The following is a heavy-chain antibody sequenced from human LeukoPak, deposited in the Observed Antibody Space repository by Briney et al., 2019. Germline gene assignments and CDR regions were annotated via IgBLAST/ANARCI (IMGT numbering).Heavy chain of an antibody. CDR1: GGSFSGYY. J-gene: IGHJ4*02. Sequence: SETLSLTCDVYGGSFSGYYWSWIRQHPGKGLEWIGEINHSGSTYYNPSLKSRVTISVDSSKNQFSLKLTSVTAADTAVYYCATPGEYYDSSGYYYNWGQGTLVTVSS. CDR3: ATPGEYYDSSGYYYN. V-gene: IGHV4-34*01. D-gene: IGHD3-22*01. CDR2: INHSGST.